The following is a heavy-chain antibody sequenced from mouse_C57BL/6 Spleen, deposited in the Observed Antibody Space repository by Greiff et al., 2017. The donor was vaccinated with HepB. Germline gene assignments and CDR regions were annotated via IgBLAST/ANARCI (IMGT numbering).Heavy chain of an antibody. CDR1: GYTFTSYW. J-gene: IGHJ3*01. V-gene: IGHV1-50*01. D-gene: IGHD3-3*01. CDR3: ARRGLAGGFAY. Sequence: QQSCKASGYTFTSYWMQWVKQRPGQGLEWIGEIDPSDSYTNYNQKFKGKATLTVDTSSSTAYMQLSSLTSEDSAVYYCARRGLAGGFAYWGQGTLVTVSA. CDR2: IDPSDSYT.